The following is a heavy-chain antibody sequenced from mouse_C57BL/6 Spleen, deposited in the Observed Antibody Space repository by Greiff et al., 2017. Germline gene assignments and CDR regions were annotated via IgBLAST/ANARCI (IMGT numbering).Heavy chain of an antibody. D-gene: IGHD2-1*01. CDR1: GFTFSDYY. CDR3: ARKEGEGNYYYAMDY. V-gene: IGHV5-12*01. J-gene: IGHJ4*01. Sequence: EVKLVESGGGLVQPGGSLKLSCAASGFTFSDYYMYWVRQTPEKRLEWVAYISNGGGSTYYPDTVKGRFTISRDNAKNTLYLQMSRLKSDDTAMYYCARKEGEGNYYYAMDYWGQGTSVTVSS. CDR2: ISNGGGST.